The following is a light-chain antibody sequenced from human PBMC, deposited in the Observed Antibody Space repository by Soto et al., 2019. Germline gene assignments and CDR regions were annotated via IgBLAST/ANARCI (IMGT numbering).Light chain of an antibody. CDR3: QQANSFPPWT. Sequence: DIQMTQSPSSLSASVGDRVTITCRASQSISSYLNWYQQKPGKAPKLLIYAASSLQSGVPSRFSGSGSGTDFTLTISSLQPEDFATYYCQQANSFPPWTFGQGTKVDI. J-gene: IGKJ1*01. CDR1: QSISSY. V-gene: IGKV1-39*01. CDR2: AAS.